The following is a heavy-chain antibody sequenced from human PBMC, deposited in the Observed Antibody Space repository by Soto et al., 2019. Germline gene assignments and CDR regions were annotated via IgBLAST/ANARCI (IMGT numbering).Heavy chain of an antibody. CDR3: ARESMAAAGPPVYGMDV. J-gene: IGHJ6*02. V-gene: IGHV1-2*04. D-gene: IGHD6-13*01. CDR2: INPNNGGT. CDR1: GYTFTVYY. Sequence: ASVKVSCKASGYTFTVYYMHWVRQAPGQGLEWMGWINPNNGGTNYAQKFQGWVTMTRDTSISTAYMELSRLRSDDTAVYYCARESMAAAGPPVYGMDVWGQGTTVTVSS.